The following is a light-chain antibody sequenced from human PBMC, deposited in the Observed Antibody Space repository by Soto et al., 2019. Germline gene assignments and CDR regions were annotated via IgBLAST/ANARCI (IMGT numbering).Light chain of an antibody. CDR3: QQTYAAPLT. V-gene: IGKV1-39*01. J-gene: IGKJ4*01. Sequence: DIRMTQSPSSLSAFVGDTVTITCQTGPPISVYLTWYQQKPGKAPTLLISDASTLQSGVPSRFSGSGKGTHFTLSISDLRPEDFAAYYCQQTYAAPLTFGGGTRVEI. CDR2: DAS. CDR1: PPISVY.